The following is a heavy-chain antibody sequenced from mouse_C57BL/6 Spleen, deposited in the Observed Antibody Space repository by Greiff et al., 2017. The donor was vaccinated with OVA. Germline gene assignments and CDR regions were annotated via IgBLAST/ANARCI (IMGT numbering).Heavy chain of an antibody. Sequence: DVHLVESGGGLVQPGGSLSLSCAASGFTFTDYYMSWVRQPPGKALEWLGFIRNKANGYTTEYSASVKGRFTISRDNSQSILYLQMNALRAEDSATYYCARYDTVWYFDVWGTGTTVTVSS. CDR2: IRNKANGYTT. V-gene: IGHV7-3*01. CDR3: ARYDTVWYFDV. CDR1: GFTFTDYY. D-gene: IGHD1-1*01. J-gene: IGHJ1*03.